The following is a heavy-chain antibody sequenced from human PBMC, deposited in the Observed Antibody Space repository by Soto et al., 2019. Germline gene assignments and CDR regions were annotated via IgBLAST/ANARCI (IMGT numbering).Heavy chain of an antibody. V-gene: IGHV4-31*03. CDR3: ARAAATGTFIFDY. CDR1: GGSISSGGSY. D-gene: IGHD6-13*01. J-gene: IGHJ4*02. Sequence: QVQLQESGPGLVKPSQTLSLTCTVSGGSISSGGSYWSWIRQHPGKGLEWIGYIYYSGTTYYNPSLKSRVTISLDTSKNQFSLKLSSVTAADTAVYYCARAAATGTFIFDYWGQGTLVTVSS. CDR2: IYYSGTT.